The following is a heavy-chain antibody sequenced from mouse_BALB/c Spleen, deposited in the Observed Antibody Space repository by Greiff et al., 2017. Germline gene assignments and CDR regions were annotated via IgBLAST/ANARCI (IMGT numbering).Heavy chain of an antibody. CDR1: GYTFTSYY. Sequence: VQLQQSGAELVKPGASVKLSCKASGYTFTSYYMYWVKQRPGQGLEWIGEINPSNGGTNFNEKFKSKATLTVDKSSSTAYMQLSSLTSEDSAVYYCTRGGAYYRYWFAYWGQGTLVTVSA. CDR2: INPSNGGT. J-gene: IGHJ3*01. V-gene: IGHV1S81*02. CDR3: TRGGAYYRYWFAY. D-gene: IGHD2-14*01.